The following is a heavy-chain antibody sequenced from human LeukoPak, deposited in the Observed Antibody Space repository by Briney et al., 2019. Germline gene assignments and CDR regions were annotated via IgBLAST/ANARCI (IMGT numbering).Heavy chain of an antibody. CDR3: ARGHNSSWYLGDY. Sequence: GGSLRLSCAASGFTFSSYAMCWVRQAPGKGLEYVSAISSNGGSTYYANSVKGRFTISRDNSKNTLYLQMGSLRAEDMAVYYCARGHNSSWYLGDYWGRGTLVTVSS. CDR1: GFTFSSYA. D-gene: IGHD6-13*01. CDR2: ISSNGGST. J-gene: IGHJ4*02. V-gene: IGHV3-64*01.